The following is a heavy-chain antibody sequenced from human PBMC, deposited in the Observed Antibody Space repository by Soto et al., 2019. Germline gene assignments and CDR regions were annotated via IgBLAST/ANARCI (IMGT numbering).Heavy chain of an antibody. CDR3: ARDFAGRGPFDP. Sequence: SETLSLTCSVSNVSIISSYCNLLRQAPGKGLEWIGFVYYTGITKYNPSLKSRVTISMDTSRNEFSLRLTSVTTADTGSYFCARDFAGRGPFDPWGPGTLVTVSS. J-gene: IGHJ5*01. D-gene: IGHD3-10*01. V-gene: IGHV4-59*01. CDR1: NVSIISSY. CDR2: VYYTGIT.